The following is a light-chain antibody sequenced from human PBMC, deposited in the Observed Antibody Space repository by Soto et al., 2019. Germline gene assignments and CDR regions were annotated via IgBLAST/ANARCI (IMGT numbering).Light chain of an antibody. Sequence: QSVLTQPASVSGSPGQSITISCTGTSSAVGGYNYVSWYQQHPGKAPKLMIYDVSNRPSGVSNRFSGSKSGNTASLTISGLQAEDETDYYCSSYTSSSTSVVFGGGTKLTVL. J-gene: IGLJ2*01. CDR1: SSAVGGYNY. CDR2: DVS. V-gene: IGLV2-14*01. CDR3: SSYTSSSTSVV.